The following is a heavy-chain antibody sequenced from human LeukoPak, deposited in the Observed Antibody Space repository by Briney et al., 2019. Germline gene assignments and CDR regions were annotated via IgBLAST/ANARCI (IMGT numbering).Heavy chain of an antibody. D-gene: IGHD3-10*01. J-gene: IGHJ1*01. Sequence: LPGGSLRLSCAASGFTFSSYWMSWVRQAPGKGLEWVANIKQDGSEKYYVDSVKGRFTISRDNAKNSLYLQMNSLRAEDTAVYYCARDSITMVRGIAREYFQHWGQGTLVTVSS. V-gene: IGHV3-7*01. CDR3: ARDSITMVRGIAREYFQH. CDR1: GFTFSSYW. CDR2: IKQDGSEK.